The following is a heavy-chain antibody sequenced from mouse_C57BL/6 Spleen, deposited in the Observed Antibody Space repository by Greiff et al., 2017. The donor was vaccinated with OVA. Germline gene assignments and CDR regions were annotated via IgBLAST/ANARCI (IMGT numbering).Heavy chain of an antibody. J-gene: IGHJ1*03. CDR2: IDPSDSYT. CDR1: GYTFTSYW. CDR3: ARSLHYYGSSYWYFEV. Sequence: QVQLQQPGAELVKPGASVKLSCKASGYTFTSYWMQWVKQRPGQGLEWIGEIDPSDSYTNYNQKFKGKATLTVDTSSSTAYMQLSSLTSEDSAVYYCARSLHYYGSSYWYFEVWGTGTTVTVSS. D-gene: IGHD1-1*01. V-gene: IGHV1-50*01.